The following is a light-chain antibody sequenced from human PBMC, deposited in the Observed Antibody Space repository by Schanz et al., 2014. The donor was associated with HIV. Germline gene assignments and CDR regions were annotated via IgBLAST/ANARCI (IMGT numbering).Light chain of an antibody. Sequence: QSVLTQPPSVSGAPGQRVTISCTGGTSNIGTGFHVHWYQQLPGAAPKLLIFDTNNRPSGVPDRFSGSKSGPSASLAITGLQAEDEADYYCSSYAGSNSLGLFGGGAKLPVL. V-gene: IGLV1-40*01. CDR3: SSYAGSNSLGL. CDR1: TSNIGTGFH. CDR2: DTN. J-gene: IGLJ3*02.